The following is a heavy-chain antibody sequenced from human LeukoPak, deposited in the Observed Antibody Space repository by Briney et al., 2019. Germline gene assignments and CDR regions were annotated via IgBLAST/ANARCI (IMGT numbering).Heavy chain of an antibody. V-gene: IGHV4-39*01. D-gene: IGHD3-10*01. CDR1: GGSISSSRYY. CDR3: ARRFAPSRNDAFDI. J-gene: IGHJ3*02. Sequence: QPSETLSLTCTVSGGSISSSRYYWGWIRQPPGKGLEWTGNIYYSGGTYYNPSLKSRVTISVDTSKNQFSLRLSAVTAPDTAVYYCARRFAPSRNDAFDIWGQGTMVTVSS. CDR2: IYYSGGT.